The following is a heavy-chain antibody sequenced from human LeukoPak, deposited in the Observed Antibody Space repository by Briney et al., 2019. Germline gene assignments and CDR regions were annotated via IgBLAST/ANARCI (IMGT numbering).Heavy chain of an antibody. D-gene: IGHD1-26*01. J-gene: IGHJ4*02. V-gene: IGHV3-30-3*01. CDR1: GFTFSSHA. CDR3: AKDRSPRGGYYFDY. CDR2: ISYDGSNK. Sequence: GGSLRLSCAASGFTFSSHAMHWVRQAPGKGLEWVAVISYDGSNKYYADSVKGRFTISRDNSKNTLYLQMNSLRAEDTAVYYCAKDRSPRGGYYFDYWGQGTLVTVSS.